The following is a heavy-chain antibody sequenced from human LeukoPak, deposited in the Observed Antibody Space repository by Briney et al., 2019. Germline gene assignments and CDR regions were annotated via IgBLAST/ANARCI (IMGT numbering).Heavy chain of an antibody. J-gene: IGHJ4*02. V-gene: IGHV1-18*04. CDR1: GYTFTGYY. CDR3: ATLDTAMAQFDY. Sequence: GASVKVSCKASGYTFTGYYMHWVRQAPGQGLEWMGWISAYNGNTNYAQKLQGRVTMTTDTSTSTAYMELRSLRSDDTAVYYCATLDTAMAQFDYWGQGTLVTVSS. D-gene: IGHD5-18*01. CDR2: ISAYNGNT.